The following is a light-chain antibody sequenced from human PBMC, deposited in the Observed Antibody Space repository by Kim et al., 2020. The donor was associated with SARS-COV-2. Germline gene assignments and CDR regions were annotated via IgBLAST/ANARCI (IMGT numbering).Light chain of an antibody. Sequence: EIVMTQSPATLSVSPGGRATLSCRASQSVSSNLAWYQQKPGQAPRLLIYDASARATGIPARFSGSGSGTEFTLTISSLQSEDFAVYYCQNYNNWLQYTFGQGTKLEI. V-gene: IGKV3-15*01. CDR2: DAS. CDR1: QSVSSN. CDR3: QNYNNWLQYT. J-gene: IGKJ2*01.